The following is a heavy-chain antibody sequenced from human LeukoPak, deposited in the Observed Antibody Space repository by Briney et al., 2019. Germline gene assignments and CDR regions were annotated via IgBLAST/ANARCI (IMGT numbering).Heavy chain of an antibody. V-gene: IGHV3-30*02. Sequence: PGGSLRLSCAASGFTFSTSGMHWVRQAPVKGLEWVASVPCDGIKKFYADSVRGRFTISRDNSKNTLYLQLNSLRPDDTAVYYCAKDRPHSSGWGTPADFWGQGTLVTVSS. D-gene: IGHD6-19*01. CDR3: AKDRPHSSGWGTPADF. CDR1: GFTFSTSG. CDR2: VPCDGIKK. J-gene: IGHJ4*02.